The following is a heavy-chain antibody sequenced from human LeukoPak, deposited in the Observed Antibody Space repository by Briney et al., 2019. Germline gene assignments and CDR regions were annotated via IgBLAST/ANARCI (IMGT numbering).Heavy chain of an antibody. J-gene: IGHJ6*03. V-gene: IGHV1-46*01. Sequence: ASVKVSCKASGYTFTDYYIHWVRQAPGQGLEWMGIINPNGGSTTYAQKFQGRVTMTRDMSTSTVHMELSRLRSEDTAVYYCARVAAAGTGIFVNFYYSMDIWGKGTTVTISS. CDR2: INPNGGST. D-gene: IGHD6-13*01. CDR1: GYTFTDYY. CDR3: ARVAAAGTGIFVNFYYSMDI.